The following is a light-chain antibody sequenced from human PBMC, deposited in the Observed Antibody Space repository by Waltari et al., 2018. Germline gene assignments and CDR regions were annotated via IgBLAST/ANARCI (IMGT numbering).Light chain of an antibody. CDR2: DAS. J-gene: IGKJ1*01. CDR1: QTVYTY. V-gene: IGKV3-11*01. Sequence: ETVLTQSPATLSLSPGERATLSCRASQTVYTYLAWYQQKPGPAPRLLIYDASNRASGVPARFSGSGYGTDFTLTISSLEPEDFAVYYCLQRVSRPPWTFGQGTKVEL. CDR3: LQRVSRPPWT.